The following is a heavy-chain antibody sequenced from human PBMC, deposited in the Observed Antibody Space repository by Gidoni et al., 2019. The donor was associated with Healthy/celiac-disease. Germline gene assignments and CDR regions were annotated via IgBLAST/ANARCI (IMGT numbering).Heavy chain of an antibody. CDR1: GFTFSSYA. Sequence: EVQLVESGGGLVQPGGSLRLSCSASGFTFSSYAMHWVRQAAGKGLEYVSAISSNGGSTYYADSVKGRFTISRDNSKNTLYLQMSSLRAEDTAVYYCVKDLEYSSSSTDYWGQGTLVTVSS. CDR3: VKDLEYSSSSTDY. V-gene: IGHV3-64D*08. CDR2: ISSNGGST. J-gene: IGHJ4*02. D-gene: IGHD6-6*01.